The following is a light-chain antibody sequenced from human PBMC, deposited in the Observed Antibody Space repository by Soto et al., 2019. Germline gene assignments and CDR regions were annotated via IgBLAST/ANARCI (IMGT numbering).Light chain of an antibody. CDR3: QQYYSIPQT. CDR1: QSVLYSSNNKNY. CDR2: WAS. V-gene: IGKV4-1*01. Sequence: DIVMTQSPDSLAVSLGERATINCKSSQSVLYSSNNKNYLAWYQQKPGQPPKLLIYWASTRESGVPDRFSGSGSGTEFTLTISSLQAEDVAVYYCQQYYSIPQTFRQGTKLEIK. J-gene: IGKJ2*01.